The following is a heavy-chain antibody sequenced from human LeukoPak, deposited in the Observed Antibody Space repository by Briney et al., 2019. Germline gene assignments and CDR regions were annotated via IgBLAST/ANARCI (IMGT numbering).Heavy chain of an antibody. J-gene: IGHJ4*02. Sequence: SETLSLTCTVSGGSISSGDYYWSWIRQPPGKGLEWIGSIYHSGSTYYNPSLKSRVTISVDTSKNQFSLKLSSVTAADTAVYYCVRQGYDILTGYLLAYYFDYWGQGTLVTVSS. CDR1: GGSISSGDYY. V-gene: IGHV4-39*07. CDR3: VRQGYDILTGYLLAYYFDY. CDR2: IYHSGST. D-gene: IGHD3-9*01.